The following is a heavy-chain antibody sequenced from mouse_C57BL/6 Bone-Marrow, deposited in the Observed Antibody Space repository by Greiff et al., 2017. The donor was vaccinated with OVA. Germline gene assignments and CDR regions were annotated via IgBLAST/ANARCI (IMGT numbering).Heavy chain of an antibody. V-gene: IGHV6-6*01. Sequence: EVKLEESGGGLVQPGGSMKLSCAASGFTFSDAWMDWVRQSPEKGLEWVAEIRNKANNHATYYAESVKGRFTISRDDSKSSVYLQMNSLRAEDTGIYYGTRKRDITTVVAPFDYWGQGTTLTVSS. D-gene: IGHD1-1*01. CDR1: GFTFSDAW. CDR2: IRNKANNHAT. CDR3: TRKRDITTVVAPFDY. J-gene: IGHJ2*01.